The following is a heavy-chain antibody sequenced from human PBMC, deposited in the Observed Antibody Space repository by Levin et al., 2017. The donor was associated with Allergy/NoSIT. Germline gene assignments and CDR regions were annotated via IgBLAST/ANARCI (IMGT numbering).Heavy chain of an antibody. CDR2: INPNSGGT. V-gene: IGHV1-2*06. CDR1: GYTFTGYY. D-gene: IGHD3-10*01. CDR3: ARDFRPYYYGSGFQTYYMDV. Sequence: VASVKVSCKASGYTFTGYYMHWVRQAPGQGLEWMGRINPNSGGTNYAQKFQGRVTMTRDTSISTAYMELSRLGSDDTAVYYCARDFRPYYYGSGFQTYYMDVWGRGTTVTVSS. J-gene: IGHJ6*03.